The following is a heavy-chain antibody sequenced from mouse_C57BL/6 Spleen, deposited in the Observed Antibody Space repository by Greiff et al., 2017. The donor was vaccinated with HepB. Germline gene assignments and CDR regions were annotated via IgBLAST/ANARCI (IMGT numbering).Heavy chain of an antibody. Sequence: DVKLVESGGGLVKPGGSLKLSCAASGFTFSDYGMHWVRQAPEKGLEWVAYISSGSSTIYYADTVKGRFTISRDNAKNTLFLQMTSLRSEDTAMYYCAKLGLDYWGQGTTLTVSS. CDR2: ISSGSSTI. D-gene: IGHD4-1*01. J-gene: IGHJ2*01. V-gene: IGHV5-17*01. CDR1: GFTFSDYG. CDR3: AKLGLDY.